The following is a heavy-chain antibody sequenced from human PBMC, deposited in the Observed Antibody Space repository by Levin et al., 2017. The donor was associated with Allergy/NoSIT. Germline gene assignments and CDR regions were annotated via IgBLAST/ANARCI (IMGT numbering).Heavy chain of an antibody. D-gene: IGHD3-10*01. CDR1: GDSISGDTFY. V-gene: IGHV4-31*03. CDR3: ARDECAWFGECYGMDV. J-gene: IGHJ6*02. Sequence: SQTLSLTCTVSGDSISGDTFYWSWIRQRPGKGLEWIGFIHHSGSAYYNPSLKSRLTMSLDTSKSQFSLRVTSVTVADTAVYYCARDECAWFGECYGMDVWGQGTTVIVSS. CDR2: IHHSGSA.